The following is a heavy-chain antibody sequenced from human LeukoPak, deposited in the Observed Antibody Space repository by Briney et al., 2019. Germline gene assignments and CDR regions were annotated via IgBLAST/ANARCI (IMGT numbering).Heavy chain of an antibody. Sequence: ASVKVSCKASGGTCTSYAISWVRQAPGQGLEWMGGIIPIFGTANYAQKFQGRVTITADESTSTAYMELSSLRSEDTAVYYCARVMTDGYNYVMWDYWGQGTLVTVSS. CDR2: IIPIFGTA. D-gene: IGHD5-24*01. V-gene: IGHV1-69*13. CDR3: ARVMTDGYNYVMWDY. J-gene: IGHJ4*02. CDR1: GGTCTSYA.